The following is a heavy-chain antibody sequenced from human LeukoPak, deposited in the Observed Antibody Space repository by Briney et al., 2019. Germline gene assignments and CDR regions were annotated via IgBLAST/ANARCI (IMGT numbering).Heavy chain of an antibody. CDR3: ARDLAATSDY. J-gene: IGHJ4*02. CDR2: IYHSGCT. V-gene: IGHV4-59*12. D-gene: IGHD6-13*01. Sequence: WETLSLTCTVSGGSISSYYWSWIRQPPGKGLEWIGEIYHSGCTNYNPPLKSRVTISVDKSKNQFSLKLSSVTAADTAVYYCARDLAATSDYWGQGTLVTVPS. CDR1: GGSISSYY.